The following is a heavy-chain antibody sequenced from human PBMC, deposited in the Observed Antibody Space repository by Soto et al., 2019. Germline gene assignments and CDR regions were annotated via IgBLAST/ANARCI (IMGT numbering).Heavy chain of an antibody. CDR2: IYPGDSDT. CDR1: GYSFTSYW. Sequence: GESLKLSCKGSGYSFTSYWIGWVRQMPGKGLEWMGIIYPGDSDTRYSPSFQGQVTISADKSISTAYLQWSSLKASDTAMYYCARGGYYYDSSGYYPHAFDIWGQGTMVTVSS. D-gene: IGHD3-22*01. V-gene: IGHV5-51*01. CDR3: ARGGYYYDSSGYYPHAFDI. J-gene: IGHJ3*02.